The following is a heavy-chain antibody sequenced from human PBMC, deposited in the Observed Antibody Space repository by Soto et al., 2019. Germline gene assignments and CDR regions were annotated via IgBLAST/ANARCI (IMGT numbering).Heavy chain of an antibody. CDR2: IKSITDGGTT. V-gene: IGHV3-15*01. CDR1: GFTFSNAW. J-gene: IGHJ6*01. CDR3: ITDSVDMLGAPATYVMDG. Sequence: GRSLRISRAAYGFTFSNAWMCWVLQAPGKGLEWVGRIKSITDGGTTGYTAPVKGRFTISRDDSKNTLYLEMNSLKTEDTALEDCITDSVDMLGAPATYVMDGRGQRATVTVSS. D-gene: IGHD2-2*03.